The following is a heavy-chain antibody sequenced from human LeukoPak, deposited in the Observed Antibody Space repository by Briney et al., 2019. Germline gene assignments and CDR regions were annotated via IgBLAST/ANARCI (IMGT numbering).Heavy chain of an antibody. CDR1: GGSISSSSYY. D-gene: IGHD6-13*01. CDR3: ARNGGSSSWYGYFQH. J-gene: IGHJ1*01. CDR2: IYYSGST. Sequence: PSETLSLTCTVSGGSISSSSYYWGWIRQPPGKGLEWIGSIYYSGSTYYNPSLKSRVTISVDTSKNQFSLKLSSVTAADTAVYYCARNGGSSSWYGYFQHWGQGTLVTVSS. V-gene: IGHV4-39*07.